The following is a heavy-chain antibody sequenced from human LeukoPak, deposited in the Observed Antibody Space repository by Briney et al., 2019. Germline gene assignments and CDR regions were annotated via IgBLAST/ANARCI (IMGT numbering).Heavy chain of an antibody. CDR1: GFTFSSYA. CDR3: AKDSADYSNLPYYFDY. D-gene: IGHD4-11*01. J-gene: IGHJ4*02. Sequence: GGSLRLSCAASGFTFSSYAMSWVRQAPGKGLEWVSAISGSGGSTYYADSVKGRFTISRDNSKNTLYLQMNSLRAEDTAVYYCAKDSADYSNLPYYFDYWGQGTLVTVPS. CDR2: ISGSGGST. V-gene: IGHV3-23*01.